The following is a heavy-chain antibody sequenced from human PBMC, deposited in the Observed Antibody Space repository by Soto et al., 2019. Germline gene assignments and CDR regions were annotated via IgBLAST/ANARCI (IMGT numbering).Heavy chain of an antibody. J-gene: IGHJ5*02. V-gene: IGHV4-4*07. CDR2: IYSSGNT. CDR1: GATISGYY. D-gene: IGHD3-3*01. CDR3: ARGQRFSDWFDP. Sequence: ETLSLTCRVSGATISGYYWTGIRQPAGKGLEWIGLIYSSGNTKYNPSLQSRVTMSLDTSNNQFSLRLTSVTAADTAVYYCARGQRFSDWFDPWGQGTLVTVYS.